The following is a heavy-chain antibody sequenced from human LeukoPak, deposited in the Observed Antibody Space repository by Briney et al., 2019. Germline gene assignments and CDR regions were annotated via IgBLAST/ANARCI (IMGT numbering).Heavy chain of an antibody. CDR1: GYSISNPYY. D-gene: IGHD6-6*01. CDR2: IYRSGNT. J-gene: IGHJ2*01. Sequence: PSETLSLTCGVSGYSISNPYYWGWVRSAPGTGLEWIGNIYRSGNTYYNPSVRSRVTISGDTSRNQFSLKVNSVTAADTALYYCARVEWGSLAALDDLYFDLWGRGILVAASS. CDR3: ARVEWGSLAALDDLYFDL. V-gene: IGHV4-38-2*01.